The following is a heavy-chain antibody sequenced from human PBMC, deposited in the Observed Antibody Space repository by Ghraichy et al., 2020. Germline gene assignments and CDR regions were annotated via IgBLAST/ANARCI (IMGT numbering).Heavy chain of an antibody. CDR1: GFTFSSYS. Sequence: GESLNISCAASGFTFSSYSMNWVRQAPGKGLEWVSSISSSSSYIYYADSVKGRFTISRDNAKNSLYLQMNSLRAEDTAVYYCARLMGQGRVSYNWDYWGQGTLVTVSS. CDR2: ISSSSSYI. V-gene: IGHV3-21*01. D-gene: IGHD5-24*01. J-gene: IGHJ4*02. CDR3: ARLMGQGRVSYNWDY.